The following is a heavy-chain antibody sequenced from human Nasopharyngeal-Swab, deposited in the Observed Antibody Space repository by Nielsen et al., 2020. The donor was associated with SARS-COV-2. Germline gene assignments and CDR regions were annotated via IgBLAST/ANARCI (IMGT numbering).Heavy chain of an antibody. V-gene: IGHV1-3*01. J-gene: IGHJ5*02. Sequence: ASVKVSCKASGYTFTSYAMHWVRQAPGQRLEWMGWINAGNGNTKYSQKFQGRVTITRDTSASTAYMELRSLRSDDTAVYYCVRSPMITFGGVIVPFDPWGQGTLVTVSS. CDR2: INAGNGNT. CDR1: GYTFTSYA. CDR3: VRSPMITFGGVIVPFDP. D-gene: IGHD3-16*01.